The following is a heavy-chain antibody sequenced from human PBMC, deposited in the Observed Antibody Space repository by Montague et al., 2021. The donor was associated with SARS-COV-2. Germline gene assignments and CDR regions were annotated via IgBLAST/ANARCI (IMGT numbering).Heavy chain of an antibody. J-gene: IGHJ4*02. Sequence: SETLSLTCTVSGGSISSSSYYWGWIRQPPGKGLEWIGSIYYSGSTYYNPSLKSRVTISVDTSKNQFSLKLSSVTAADTAVYYCARQMGQSSIFGVVIQYYLDDWGQGTLVTVSS. CDR3: ARQMGQSSIFGVVIQYYLDD. D-gene: IGHD3-3*01. CDR1: GGSISSSSYY. CDR2: IYYSGST. V-gene: IGHV4-39*01.